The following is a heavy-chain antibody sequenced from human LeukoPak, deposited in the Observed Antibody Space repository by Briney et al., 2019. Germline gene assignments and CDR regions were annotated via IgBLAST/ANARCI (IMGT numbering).Heavy chain of an antibody. V-gene: IGHV3-30*18. CDR1: GFTFSSYG. CDR3: AKDEIGAVAGLLDY. D-gene: IGHD6-19*01. Sequence: TGGSLRLSCAASGFTFSSYGMYWGREAPGKGVEWGAVISFDGSNTYYADSVRGRFPVSRHNSKDTLYLQMNSLRAEDTAVYYCAKDEIGAVAGLLDYWGQGILVTVSS. CDR2: ISFDGSNT. J-gene: IGHJ4*02.